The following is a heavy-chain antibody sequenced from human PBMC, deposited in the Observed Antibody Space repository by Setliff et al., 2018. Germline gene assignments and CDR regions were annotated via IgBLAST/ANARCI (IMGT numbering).Heavy chain of an antibody. J-gene: IGHJ5*01. Sequence: GGSLRLSCAASGITFKNAWVTWVRQAPGKGLEWVGRIKSSTEDASTDLAAAVKGRFTMSRDDSRNTVYLQMSSLKSEDTALYFCATGPRDNRNFLNWLGSWGQGTLVTVSS. CDR1: GITFKNAW. CDR2: IKSSTEDAST. D-gene: IGHD3-3*01. V-gene: IGHV3-15*01. CDR3: ATGPRDNRNFLNWLGS.